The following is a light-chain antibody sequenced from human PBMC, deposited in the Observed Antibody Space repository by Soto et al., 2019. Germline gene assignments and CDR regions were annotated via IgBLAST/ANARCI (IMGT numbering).Light chain of an antibody. CDR3: QQYNNWPET. J-gene: IGKJ1*01. CDR2: GAS. Sequence: EIVMTQSPATLSVSPGERATLSCRASQSVSSNLAWYQQKPGQAPRLLIYGASTRATGIPGRFSGSGSGTEFNLTISRLQSEDFAFYYCQQYNNWPETVGQGTKVEIK. CDR1: QSVSSN. V-gene: IGKV3-15*01.